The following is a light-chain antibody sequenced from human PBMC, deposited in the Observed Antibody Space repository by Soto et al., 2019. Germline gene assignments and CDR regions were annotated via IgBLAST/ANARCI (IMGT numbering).Light chain of an antibody. J-gene: IGKJ1*01. CDR2: GAS. V-gene: IGKV3D-20*02. Sequence: VKTPSPGTLSLPPGVTATLSCKASQTVTSYYVAWYQQKPGQTPRLLIYGASHRASGIPDRFGGSGSGTDFTLTISRLDPEDSAVYYCKHRSNWAPACGQGTKV. CDR1: QTVTSYY. CDR3: KHRSNWAPA.